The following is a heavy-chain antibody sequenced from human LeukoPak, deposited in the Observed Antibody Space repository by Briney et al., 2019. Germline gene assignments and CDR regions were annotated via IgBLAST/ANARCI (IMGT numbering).Heavy chain of an antibody. CDR3: ATEFNWGLYEGQYFDY. V-gene: IGHV1-24*01. CDR1: GYTLTELS. D-gene: IGHD7-27*01. CDR2: FDPEDGET. Sequence: ASVKVSCKVTGYTLTELSMHWVRQAPGKGLEWMGGFDPEDGETIYAQKFQGRVTMTEDTSTDTAYMELSSLRSEDTAVYYCATEFNWGLYEGQYFDYWAREPWSPSPQ. J-gene: IGHJ4*02.